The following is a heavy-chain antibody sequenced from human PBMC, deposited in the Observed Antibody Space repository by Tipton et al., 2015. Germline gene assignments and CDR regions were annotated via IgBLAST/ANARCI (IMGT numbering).Heavy chain of an antibody. D-gene: IGHD5-12*01. CDR3: TRGGYDYSPMDY. CDR2: INTINGDT. V-gene: IGHV1-2*02. Sequence: QSGAEVKKPGASVKVSCKASGYTFTDYFMHWVRQAPGQGLEWMGWINTINGDTNYAQKFQDRVTMTRDTSITTAYMELGSLRSDDTAVYYCTRGGYDYSPMDYWGQGALAIVSS. CDR1: GYTFTDYF. J-gene: IGHJ4*02.